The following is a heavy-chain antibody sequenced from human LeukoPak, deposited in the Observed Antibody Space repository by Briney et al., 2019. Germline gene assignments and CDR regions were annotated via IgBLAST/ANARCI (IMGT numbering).Heavy chain of an antibody. Sequence: SETLSLTCSVSGGSISSYYWSWIRQPPGKGLEWIGYIYDSGSTNFKSPLKSRVTMSGDTSKNQFSLKVNSVTAADTAVYYCARYDSSGYYYGSRYYFDYWGQGTLVTVSS. CDR1: GGSISSYY. CDR2: IYDSGST. V-gene: IGHV4-59*08. D-gene: IGHD3-22*01. CDR3: ARYDSSGYYYGSRYYFDY. J-gene: IGHJ4*02.